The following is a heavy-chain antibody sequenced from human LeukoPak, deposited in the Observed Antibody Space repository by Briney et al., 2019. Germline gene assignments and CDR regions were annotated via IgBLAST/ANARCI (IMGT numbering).Heavy chain of an antibody. CDR2: INHSRST. CDR3: ARGGYSYGSSYVY. Sequence: SETLSLTCAVYGGSFSGYYWSWIRQPPGKGLEWIGEINHSRSTNYNPSLKSRVTISVDTSKNQFSLKLSSVTAADTAVYYCARGGYSYGSSYVYSGQGTLVTVSS. CDR1: GGSFSGYY. D-gene: IGHD5-18*01. V-gene: IGHV4-34*01. J-gene: IGHJ4*02.